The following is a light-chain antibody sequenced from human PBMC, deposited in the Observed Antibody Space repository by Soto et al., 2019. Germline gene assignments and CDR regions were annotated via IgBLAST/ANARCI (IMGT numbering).Light chain of an antibody. J-gene: IGKJ3*01. V-gene: IGKV3-20*01. Sequence: ETVLTQSPGTLSLSPGDRATLSCRASQNVYSNFVGWYQQRPGQAPRLLIYGTSTRATDIPDRFSGSGSGTDFTLTISRLEPADVALYFCHPYGNSPLTFGHGTKVD. CDR1: QNVYSNF. CDR3: HPYGNSPLT. CDR2: GTS.